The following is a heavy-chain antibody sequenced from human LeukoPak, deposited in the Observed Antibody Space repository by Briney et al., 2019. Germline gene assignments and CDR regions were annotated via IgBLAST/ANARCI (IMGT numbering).Heavy chain of an antibody. CDR3: ARGTNSSGWLEFSDFDF. V-gene: IGHV3-48*01. CDR1: GFTFTTYN. D-gene: IGHD6-19*01. J-gene: IGHJ4*02. Sequence: PGGSLRLSCAASGFTFTTYNMHWVPQAPGKVLEWVSYINSRNTTLYYADSVKGRFTVSRDNAKNSLYLQMNSLRVEDTAVYYCARGTNSSGWLEFSDFDFWGQGTLVTVSS. CDR2: INSRNTTL.